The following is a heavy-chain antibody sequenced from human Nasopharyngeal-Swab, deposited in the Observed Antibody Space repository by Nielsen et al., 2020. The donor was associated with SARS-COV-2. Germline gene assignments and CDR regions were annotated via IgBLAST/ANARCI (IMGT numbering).Heavy chain of an antibody. Sequence: SETLSLTCAVYGGSFSGYYWIWIRQPPGKGLDWIGEINHSGSTNYNPSLKSRVTISVDTSKNQFSLKLSSVTAADTAVYYCARSLRITIFGVVIISRWFDPWGQGTLVTVSS. V-gene: IGHV4-34*01. D-gene: IGHD3-3*01. CDR2: INHSGST. J-gene: IGHJ5*02. CDR1: GGSFSGYY. CDR3: ARSLRITIFGVVIISRWFDP.